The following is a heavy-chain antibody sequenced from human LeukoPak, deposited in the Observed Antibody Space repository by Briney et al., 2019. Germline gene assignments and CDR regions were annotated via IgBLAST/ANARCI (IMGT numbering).Heavy chain of an antibody. CDR1: GFTFDDYG. J-gene: IGHJ3*02. CDR3: ARASYDSSGFPFDAFDI. CDR2: INWNGGST. V-gene: IGHV3-20*04. Sequence: GGSLRLSCAASGFTFDDYGMSWVRQAPGKGLEWVSGINWNGGSTGYADSVKGRFTISRDNAKNSLYLQMNSLRAEDTALYYCARASYDSSGFPFDAFDIWGQGTMVTVSS. D-gene: IGHD3-22*01.